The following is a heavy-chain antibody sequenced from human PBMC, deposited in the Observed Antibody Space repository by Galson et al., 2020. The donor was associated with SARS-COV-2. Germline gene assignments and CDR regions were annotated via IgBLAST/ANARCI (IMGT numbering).Heavy chain of an antibody. J-gene: IGHJ4*02. V-gene: IGHV3-30*04. CDR2: ISYEGCKK. CDR3: TRGGLLWFREGRSQFAH. D-gene: IGHD3-10*01. Sequence: QLGESLKISCAASGFTFNNFAMHWVRQAPGKGLEWVAVISYEGCKKYYADSLQGRFTISRDSSRTTLYLEMNSLRTEDTATYYCTRGGLLWFREGRSQFAHWGRGTLVTVSS. CDR1: GFTFNNFA.